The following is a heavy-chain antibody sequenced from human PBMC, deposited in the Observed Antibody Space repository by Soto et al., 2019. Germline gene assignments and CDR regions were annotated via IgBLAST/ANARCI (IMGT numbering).Heavy chain of an antibody. V-gene: IGHV3-33*01. CDR2: IWYDGSKK. CDR3: ERAPYSCSSPSLDFYYFDY. CDR1: GFTFSTYG. D-gene: IGHD6-13*01. Sequence: QVQLVEAGGGVVQPGRSLRLSCAASGFTFSTYGMHWVRQAPVKGLEWVAIIWYDGSKKYYADSMKGRFTISRDNSKKSLYLHMNRLRAEDTAVYYCERAPYSCSSPSLDFYYFDYWGQGTLVTVSS. J-gene: IGHJ4*02.